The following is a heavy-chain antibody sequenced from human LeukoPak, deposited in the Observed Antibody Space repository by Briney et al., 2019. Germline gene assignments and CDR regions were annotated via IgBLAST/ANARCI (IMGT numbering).Heavy chain of an antibody. CDR2: INHSGST. D-gene: IGHD6-13*01. CDR3: ARHEKQQLARHNWFDP. CDR1: GGSFSSYY. J-gene: IGHJ5*02. V-gene: IGHV4-34*01. Sequence: SETLSLTCAVYGGSFSSYYWSWIRQPPGKGLEWIGEINHSGSTNYNPSLKSRVTISVDTSKNQFSLKLSSVTAADTAVYYCARHEKQQLARHNWFDPWGQGTLVTVSS.